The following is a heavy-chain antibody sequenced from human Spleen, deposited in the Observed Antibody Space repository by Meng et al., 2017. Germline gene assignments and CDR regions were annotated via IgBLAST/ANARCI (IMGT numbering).Heavy chain of an antibody. CDR2: INTNTGNP. Sequence: QVLLVQSGAEGKKPGSSVKVSCKASGYTFTTFGINWVRQAPGQGLEWMGWINTNTGNPTYAQGFTGRFVMSLDTSVSTAYLQISSLKAEDTAVYYCARERVTMVRGVLKSWGQGTLVTVSS. CDR1: GYTFTTFG. CDR3: ARERVTMVRGVLKS. D-gene: IGHD3-10*01. J-gene: IGHJ5*02. V-gene: IGHV7-4-1*02.